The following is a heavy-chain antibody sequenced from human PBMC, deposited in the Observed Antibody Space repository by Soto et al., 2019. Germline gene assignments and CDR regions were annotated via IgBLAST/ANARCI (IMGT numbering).Heavy chain of an antibody. CDR2: IWYDGSNK. J-gene: IGHJ6*03. D-gene: IGHD4-4*01. Sequence: QVQLVESGGGVVQPGRSLRLSCAASGFTFSSYGMHWVRQAPGKGLEWVAVIWYDGSNKYYADSVKGRFTISRDNSKNTLYLQMNSLRAEDTAVYYCASTYSNYAYYYYMDVWGKGTTVTVSS. CDR1: GFTFSSYG. V-gene: IGHV3-33*01. CDR3: ASTYSNYAYYYYMDV.